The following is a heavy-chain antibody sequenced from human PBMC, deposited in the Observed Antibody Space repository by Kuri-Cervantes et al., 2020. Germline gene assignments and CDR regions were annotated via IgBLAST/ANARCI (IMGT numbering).Heavy chain of an antibody. J-gene: IGHJ6*02. CDR2: INPSGGST. D-gene: IGHD3-10*01. Sequence: ASVKVSCKASGYTFTNYGVTWVRQAPGQGLEWMGIINPSGGSTSYAQKFQGRVTMTRDTSTSTVYMELSSLRSEDTAVYYCARGDMVRGVVDYYYYGMDVWGQGTTVTVSS. CDR3: ARGDMVRGVVDYYYYGMDV. V-gene: IGHV1-46*01. CDR1: GYTFTNYG.